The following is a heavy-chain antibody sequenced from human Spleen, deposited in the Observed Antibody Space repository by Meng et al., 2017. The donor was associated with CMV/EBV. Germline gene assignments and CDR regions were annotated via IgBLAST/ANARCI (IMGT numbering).Heavy chain of an antibody. CDR1: GYTFTTYD. D-gene: IGHD3-3*01. J-gene: IGHJ6*02. V-gene: IGHV1-8*03. Sequence: ASVKVSCKASGYTFTTYDINWVRQATGQGLEWMGWMNPNSDAAAYALKFQGRVTITMNTSISTTYMELSSLGSEDTAVYYCARGTYNFWSDYYSDFHYGMDVWGQGTTVTVSS. CDR3: ARGTYNFWSDYYSDFHYGMDV. CDR2: MNPNSDAA.